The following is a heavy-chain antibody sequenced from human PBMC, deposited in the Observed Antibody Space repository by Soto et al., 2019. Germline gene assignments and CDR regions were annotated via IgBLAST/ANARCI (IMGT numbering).Heavy chain of an antibody. J-gene: IGHJ4*02. Sequence: ASVKVSCKVSGYTLTELSMHWVRQAPGKGLEWMGGFDPEDGETIYAQKFQGRVTMTEDTSTDTAYMELSSLRSEDTAVYYCATEGYCSGGSCPALDYWGQGTLVTVS. CDR1: GYTLTELS. D-gene: IGHD2-15*01. V-gene: IGHV1-24*01. CDR3: ATEGYCSGGSCPALDY. CDR2: FDPEDGET.